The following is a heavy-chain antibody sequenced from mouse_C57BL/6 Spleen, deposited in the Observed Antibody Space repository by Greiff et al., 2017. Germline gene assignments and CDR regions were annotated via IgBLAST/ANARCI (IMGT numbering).Heavy chain of an antibody. D-gene: IGHD2-4*01. V-gene: IGHV8-12*01. CDR3: ARRKDYDYDGSYAMDY. CDR1: GFSLSTSGMG. J-gene: IGHJ4*01. Sequence: QVQLKESGPGILQSSQTLSLTCSFSGFSLSTSGMGVSWIRQPSGKGLEWLAHIYWDDDKRYNPSLKSRRTISKDTSRNQIFLKITSVDTADTATYYCARRKDYDYDGSYAMDYWGQGTSVTVSS. CDR2: IYWDDDK.